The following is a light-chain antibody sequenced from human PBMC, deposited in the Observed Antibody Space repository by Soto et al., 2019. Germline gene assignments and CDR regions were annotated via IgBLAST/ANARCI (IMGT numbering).Light chain of an antibody. CDR2: GAS. Sequence: VRTQSPVTLSLSPGERATLSCRASQDVGTYVAWYQVRGGQAPRLLISGASKRATGIPDRINGGGSGADFILTINSLESGDSAVYFCQQGGNWPVTFGQGTRVEIK. CDR1: QDVGTY. V-gene: IGKV3D-11*01. J-gene: IGKJ5*01. CDR3: QQGGNWPVT.